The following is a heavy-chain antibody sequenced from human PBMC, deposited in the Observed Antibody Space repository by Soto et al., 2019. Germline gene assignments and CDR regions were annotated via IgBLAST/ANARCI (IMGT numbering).Heavy chain of an antibody. J-gene: IGHJ1*01. V-gene: IGHV1-24*01. Sequence: GASVKVSCKVSGYSLSGLSIHWVRQAPGEGLEWMGGLDPEDGETIYAQKFQGRVTMTEDTSTDTAYMDLSSLTSEDTAVYYCATPPSYSSGWAPPSLKYFQHWGQGTLVTVSS. CDR2: LDPEDGET. CDR3: ATPPSYSSGWAPPSLKYFQH. CDR1: GYSLSGLS. D-gene: IGHD6-19*01.